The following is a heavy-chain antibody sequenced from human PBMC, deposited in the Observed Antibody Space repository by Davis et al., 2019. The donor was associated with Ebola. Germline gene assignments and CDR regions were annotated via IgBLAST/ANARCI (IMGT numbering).Heavy chain of an antibody. CDR3: ARAVFHEVLDY. J-gene: IGHJ4*02. CDR1: GFTFRNYA. V-gene: IGHV3-30*04. CDR2: VSHSEREK. Sequence: PGGSLRLSCAASGFTFRNYAMHWVRQATGKELEWVAVVSHSEREKFYADSVKGRFTISRDNSENTLYLQMNSLTADDTAVYYCARAVFHEVLDYWGQGTPVTVSS. D-gene: IGHD3-3*01.